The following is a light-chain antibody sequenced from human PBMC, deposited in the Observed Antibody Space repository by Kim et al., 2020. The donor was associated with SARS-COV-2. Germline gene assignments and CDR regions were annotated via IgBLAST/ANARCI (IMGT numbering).Light chain of an antibody. CDR1: QSVSSSY. J-gene: IGKJ2*01. V-gene: IGKV3-20*01. CDR3: QQYGSS. Sequence: EIVLTQSPPTLSLSPGERATLSCRTSQSVSSSYLAWYHQKPGQAPRLLIYGASSRATGIPDRFSGSGSGTNFTLTISRLEPEDFAVYFCQQYGSSFGQGTKLEI. CDR2: GAS.